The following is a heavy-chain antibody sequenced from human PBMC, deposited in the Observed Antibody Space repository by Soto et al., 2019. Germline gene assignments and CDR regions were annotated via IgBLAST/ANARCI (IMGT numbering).Heavy chain of an antibody. D-gene: IGHD3-10*01. Sequence: QVQLVESGGGVVQPGRSLRLSCAASGFTFSSYAMQWVRQAPGKGLEWVAVISYDGSNKYYADSVKGRFTISRDNSKNSPYLQMNSLRAEDTAVYYGARPDYGSGSYPDYWGQGTLVTVSS. CDR1: GFTFSSYA. J-gene: IGHJ4*02. CDR3: ARPDYGSGSYPDY. V-gene: IGHV3-30-3*01. CDR2: ISYDGSNK.